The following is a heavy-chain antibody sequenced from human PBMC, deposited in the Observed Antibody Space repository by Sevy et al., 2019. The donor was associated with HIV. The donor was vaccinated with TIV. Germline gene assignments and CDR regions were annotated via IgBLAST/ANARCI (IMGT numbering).Heavy chain of an antibody. Sequence: GGSLRLSCTGSGFTFGDYAMSWIRQAPGKGLEWVGFIRSQTYGGTTEYAASVKGRFTISRDNSKSIAYLQMNSLKTEDTAVYYCTRVLGTISPYCYYGLDVWGQGTTVTVSS. V-gene: IGHV3-49*03. CDR3: TRVLGTISPYCYYGLDV. CDR1: GFTFGDYA. J-gene: IGHJ6*02. D-gene: IGHD3-3*01. CDR2: IRSQTYGGTT.